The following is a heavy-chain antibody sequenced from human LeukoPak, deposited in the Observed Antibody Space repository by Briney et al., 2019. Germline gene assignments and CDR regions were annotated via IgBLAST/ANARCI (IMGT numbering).Heavy chain of an antibody. CDR3: ATATSGYYYDGSGYYGHY. CDR1: GYTLTELS. Sequence: ASEKVSCKVSGYTLTELSMHWVRQAPGNRLEWMGGFDPEDGETIYAQKFRGRVTMTEDTSTDTAYMELSSLRSEDTAVYYCATATSGYYYDGSGYYGHYWGQGTLVTVSS. J-gene: IGHJ4*02. V-gene: IGHV1-24*01. CDR2: FDPEDGET. D-gene: IGHD3-22*01.